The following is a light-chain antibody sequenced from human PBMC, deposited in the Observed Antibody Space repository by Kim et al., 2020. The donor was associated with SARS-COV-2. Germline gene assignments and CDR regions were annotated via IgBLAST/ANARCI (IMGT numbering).Light chain of an antibody. CDR1: QGLSGW. CDR2: AAS. J-gene: IGKJ4*01. Sequence: ASGGDTVTITCRASQGLSGWVAGYQQKPGKAPKLLISAASNWQSGVPSRFRGSGSGTEVTHSISSLQPEDCATYYCEQEHSLPLTFGGGTKVDIK. CDR3: EQEHSLPLT. V-gene: IGKV1-12*01.